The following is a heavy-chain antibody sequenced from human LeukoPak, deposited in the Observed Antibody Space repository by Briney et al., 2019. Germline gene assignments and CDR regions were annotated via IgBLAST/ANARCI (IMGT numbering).Heavy chain of an antibody. D-gene: IGHD6-13*01. CDR2: INHSGST. J-gene: IGHJ4*02. Sequence: SETLSLTCAVYGGSFSGYYWSWIRQPPGKGLEWIGEINHSGSTYYNPSLKSRVTISVDTSKNQFSLKLSSVTAADTAVYYCARAPSSSWYGIDYWGQGTLVTVSS. CDR3: ARAPSSSWYGIDY. CDR1: GGSFSGYY. V-gene: IGHV4-34*01.